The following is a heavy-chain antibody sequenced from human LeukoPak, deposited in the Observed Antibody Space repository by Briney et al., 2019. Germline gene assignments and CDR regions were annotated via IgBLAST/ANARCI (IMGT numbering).Heavy chain of an antibody. Sequence: SETLSLTCAVYGGSFSGYYWSWIRQPPGKGLEWIGEINHSGSTNYNPSLKSRVTISVDTSKNQFSLKLNSVTAADTAVYYCARGYGDYFFDYWGQGTLVTVSS. J-gene: IGHJ4*02. D-gene: IGHD4-17*01. V-gene: IGHV4-34*01. CDR3: ARGYGDYFFDY. CDR2: INHSGST. CDR1: GGSFSGYY.